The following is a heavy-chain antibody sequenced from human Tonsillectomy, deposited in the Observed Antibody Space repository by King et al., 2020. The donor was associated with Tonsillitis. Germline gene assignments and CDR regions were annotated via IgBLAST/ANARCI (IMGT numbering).Heavy chain of an antibody. Sequence: QLVQSGPEVKKPGSSVKVSCKPSGGTFSSFAISWVRQAPGQGLEWMGGIIPIFGSANYAQRFQGRITITADESTSTVYMELNSLTSEDTAIYYCARDAPDVVRGATRGYCDYWGQGTLVTVAA. J-gene: IGHJ4*02. CDR2: IIPIFGSA. CDR1: GGTFSSFA. D-gene: IGHD3-10*01. V-gene: IGHV1-69*12. CDR3: ARDAPDVVRGATRGYCDY.